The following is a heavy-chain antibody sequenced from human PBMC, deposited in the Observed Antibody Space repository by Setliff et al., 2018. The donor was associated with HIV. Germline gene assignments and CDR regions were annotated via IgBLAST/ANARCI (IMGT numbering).Heavy chain of an antibody. CDR3: XXXXXLVTTVGGAYWYHGMDV. CDR1: GDTLXXXP. Sequence: ASVKVSCKASGDTLXXXPISGGRQXAGRGVDWMGGIIPAXGTANYAQKVQGRVTITTDESTTTVFMELTGLRSEDTAVYYXXXXXXLVTTVGGAYWYHGMDVXGQGTTVXVSS. V-gene: IGHV1-69*05. D-gene: IGHD4-4*01. J-gene: IGHJ6*02. CDR2: IIPAXGTA.